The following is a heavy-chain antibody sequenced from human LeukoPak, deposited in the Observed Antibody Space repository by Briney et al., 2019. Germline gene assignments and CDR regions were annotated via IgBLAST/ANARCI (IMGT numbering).Heavy chain of an antibody. CDR3: ARGLDSSGDY. V-gene: IGHV4-34*01. J-gene: IGHJ4*02. CDR2: INHRGST. Sequence: PSETLSLTCAVYGGSFSGYYWSWIRQPPGKGLEWIGEINHRGSTNYNPSLKSRVTISVDAPRNQFSLKLTSVTAADTAVFYCARGLDSSGDYWGQGTLVTVSS. D-gene: IGHD6-25*01. CDR1: GGSFSGYY.